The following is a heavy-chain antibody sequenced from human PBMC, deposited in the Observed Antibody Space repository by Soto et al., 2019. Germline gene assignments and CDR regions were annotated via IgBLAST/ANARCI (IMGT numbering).Heavy chain of an antibody. CDR3: ARDQRCGGDCRWFDP. CDR1: GGPVSSGSYY. D-gene: IGHD2-21*02. V-gene: IGHV4-61*01. Sequence: PSETLSLTCTVSGGPVSSGSYYWSWIRQPPGKGLEWIGYIYYSGSTNYNPSLKSRATISVDTSKNQFSLKLSSVTAADTAVYYCARDQRCGGDCRWFDPWGQGTLVTVSS. CDR2: IYYSGST. J-gene: IGHJ5*02.